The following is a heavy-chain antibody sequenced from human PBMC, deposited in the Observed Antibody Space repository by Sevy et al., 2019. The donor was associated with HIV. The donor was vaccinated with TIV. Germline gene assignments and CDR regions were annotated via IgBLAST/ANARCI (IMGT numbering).Heavy chain of an antibody. Sequence: SETLSLTCTVSGASISGYYWSWIRQPPGKGLEWIGYIFYSRSTHYSPSLKSRVTISVDTSKNQFSLRLSSMTAADSAVYYCARASPNYYCGMDVWGQGTTVTVSS. CDR3: ARASPNYYCGMDV. J-gene: IGHJ6*02. V-gene: IGHV4-59*01. CDR2: IFYSRST. CDR1: GASISGYY.